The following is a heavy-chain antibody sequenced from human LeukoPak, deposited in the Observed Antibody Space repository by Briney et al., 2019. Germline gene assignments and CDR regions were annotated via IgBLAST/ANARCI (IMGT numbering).Heavy chain of an antibody. Sequence: SETLSLTCTVSGRSISSSSYYWGWIRQPPGKGLEWIGSIYYSGSTYYNPSLKSRVTISVDTSKNQFSLKLSSVTAADTAVYYCARDSFYAFDIWGQGTMVTVSS. CDR2: IYYSGST. CDR3: ARDSFYAFDI. J-gene: IGHJ3*02. CDR1: GRSISSSSYY. V-gene: IGHV4-39*07.